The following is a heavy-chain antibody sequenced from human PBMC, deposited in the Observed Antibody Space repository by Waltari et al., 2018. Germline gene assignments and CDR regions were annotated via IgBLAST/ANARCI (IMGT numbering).Heavy chain of an antibody. CDR2: IKHTGNT. Sequence: QVQLQLWGAGLLKPSETLSLTCAVYGGSFSEYYLTWIRQPPGRGLEWIGEIKHTGNTNYNPSLKSRVTLSIDTSKSQISLNLRSVTAADTAVYYCARPLPVGGYYWDLWAQGTLVTVSS. V-gene: IGHV4-34*01. J-gene: IGHJ5*02. CDR3: ARPLPVGGYYWDL. CDR1: GGSFSEYY. D-gene: IGHD3-22*01.